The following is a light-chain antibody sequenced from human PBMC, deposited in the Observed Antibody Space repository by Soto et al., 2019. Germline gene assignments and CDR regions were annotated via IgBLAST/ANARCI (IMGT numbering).Light chain of an antibody. J-gene: IGKJ1*01. Sequence: DIQLTQSPSSLSASVGDRVTITCRASQDIKNWLAWYQQRPGKAPNLLIYDASSLQSGVPSRFSGSGSGTQFTLTISSLQPDDFATYYCQQYNSYPWTFSQGTKVDIK. CDR1: QDIKNW. CDR2: DAS. CDR3: QQYNSYPWT. V-gene: IGKV1-5*01.